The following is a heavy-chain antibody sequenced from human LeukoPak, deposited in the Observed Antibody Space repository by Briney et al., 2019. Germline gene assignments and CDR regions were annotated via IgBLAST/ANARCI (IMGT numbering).Heavy chain of an antibody. CDR3: ARDFDSSSWADY. V-gene: IGHV1-8*01. CDR2: MNPNSGNT. J-gene: IGHJ4*02. CDR1: GYTFTSYD. D-gene: IGHD6-13*01. Sequence: ASVKVSCKASGYTFTSYDINWVRQATGQGLEWMGWMNPNSGNTGYAQKFQGRVTMTRNTSISTAYMELSSLRSGDTAVYYCARDFDSSSWADYWGQGTLVTVSS.